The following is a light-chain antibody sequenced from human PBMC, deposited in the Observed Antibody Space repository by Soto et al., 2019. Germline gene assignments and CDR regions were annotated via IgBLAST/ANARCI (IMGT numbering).Light chain of an antibody. CDR2: AAS. J-gene: IGKJ3*01. V-gene: IGKV1-9*01. CDR3: QQSYSTPRA. CDR1: QGVRSY. Sequence: DIQLTQSPSFLSASVGDRVTITCRASQGVRSYLAWYQQKPGKAPKLLIYAASTLQSGVPSRFSGSGSGTEFTLTISSLQPEDFATYYCQQSYSTPRAFGPGTKVDIK.